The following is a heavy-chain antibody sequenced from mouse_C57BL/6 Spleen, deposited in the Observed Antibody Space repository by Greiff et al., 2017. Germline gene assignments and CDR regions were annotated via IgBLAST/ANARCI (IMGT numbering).Heavy chain of an antibody. CDR1: GFTFSDYY. CDR2: ISNGGGST. V-gene: IGHV5-12*01. J-gene: IGHJ1*03. D-gene: IGHD2-5*01. Sequence: EVHLVESGGGLVQPGGSLKLSCAASGFTFSDYYMYWVRQTPEKRLEWVAYISNGGGSTYYPDTVKGRVTISRDNAKNTLYLQMSRLKSEDTAMYYCARPNSNYGYFDVWGTGTTVTVSS. CDR3: ARPNSNYGYFDV.